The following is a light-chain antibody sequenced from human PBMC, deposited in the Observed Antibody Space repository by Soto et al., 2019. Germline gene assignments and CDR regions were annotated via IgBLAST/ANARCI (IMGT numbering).Light chain of an antibody. CDR2: GAS. V-gene: IGKV3-20*01. J-gene: IGKJ5*01. Sequence: EIVLTQSPGTLSLSPGERATLSCRASQSVRSSYLAWYQQKPGQAPRLLIYGASSRATGIPDRFSGSGSGTDFTVTISRLEPEDFAVYYCQQYGSSLPFGQGTRLEIK. CDR1: QSVRSSY. CDR3: QQYGSSLP.